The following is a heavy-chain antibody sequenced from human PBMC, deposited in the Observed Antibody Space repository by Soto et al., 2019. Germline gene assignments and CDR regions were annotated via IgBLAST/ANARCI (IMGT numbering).Heavy chain of an antibody. CDR3: ARARYYYGSGSYSRYYYGMDV. J-gene: IGHJ6*02. V-gene: IGHV1-69*12. Sequence: QVQLVQSGAEVKKPGSSVKVSYKASGGTFSSYAISWVRQAPGQGLEWMGGIIPIFGTANYAQKFQGRVTITADESTSTAYMELSSLRSEDTAVYYCARARYYYGSGSYSRYYYGMDVWGQGTTVTVSS. D-gene: IGHD3-10*01. CDR1: GGTFSSYA. CDR2: IIPIFGTA.